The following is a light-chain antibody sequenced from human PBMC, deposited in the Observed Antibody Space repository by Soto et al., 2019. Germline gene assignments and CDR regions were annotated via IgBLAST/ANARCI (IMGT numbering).Light chain of an antibody. CDR3: QQRSNYT. CDR2: DAS. Sequence: EIVLTQSPATLSLSPGERATLSCRASQSVSSYLAWYQQKPGQAPRLPIYDASNRATGIPARFSGSGSGTDFTLTISSLEPEDFAVYYCQQRSNYTFGQGTKVEIK. CDR1: QSVSSY. J-gene: IGKJ1*01. V-gene: IGKV3-11*01.